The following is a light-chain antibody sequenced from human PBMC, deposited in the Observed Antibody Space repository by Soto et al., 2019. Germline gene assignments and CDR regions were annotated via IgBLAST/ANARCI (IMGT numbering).Light chain of an antibody. CDR1: RVISSW. CDR3: QQSHTFPIT. CDR2: AAA. V-gene: IGKV1-12*01. J-gene: IGKJ5*01. Sequence: DIHMNQSPSSVSASVGDGATITCRASRVISSWLAWYQQKPGKAPNLLIYAAANLQSGVPSRFRASGSGTDFTLTIDTLQPEDSATYYGQQSHTFPITFGQGTRLEIK.